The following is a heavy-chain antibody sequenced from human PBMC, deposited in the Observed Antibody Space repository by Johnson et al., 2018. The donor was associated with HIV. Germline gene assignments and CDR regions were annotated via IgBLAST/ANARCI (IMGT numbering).Heavy chain of an antibody. V-gene: IGHV3-7*01. CDR1: GFTFSSYW. Sequence: MLLVESGGGLVQPGGSLRLSCAASGFTFSSYWMSWVRQAPGKGMEWVANIKQDGSEKYYVDSVKGRFTISRDNAENSLYLQRNSRRAEDTGVYYCARDRTYCSGGSCYFDAFDIWGQGTMVTVSS. CDR2: IKQDGSEK. CDR3: ARDRTYCSGGSCYFDAFDI. D-gene: IGHD2-15*01. J-gene: IGHJ3*02.